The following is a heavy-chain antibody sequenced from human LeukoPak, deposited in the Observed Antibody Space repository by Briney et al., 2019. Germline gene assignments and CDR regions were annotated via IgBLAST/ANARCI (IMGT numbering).Heavy chain of an antibody. CDR1: GYAFTSYD. CDR3: ARVAMDWNYVGCFDY. Sequence: ASVKVSCKASGYAFTSYDINWVRQATGQGLEWMGWMNPNSGNTGYAQKFQGRVTITRNTSISTAYMELSSLRSEDTAVYYCARVAMDWNYVGCFDYWGQGTLVTVSS. CDR2: MNPNSGNT. D-gene: IGHD1-7*01. J-gene: IGHJ4*02. V-gene: IGHV1-8*03.